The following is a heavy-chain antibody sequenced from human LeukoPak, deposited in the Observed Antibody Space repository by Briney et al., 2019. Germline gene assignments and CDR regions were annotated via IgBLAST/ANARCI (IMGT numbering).Heavy chain of an antibody. V-gene: IGHV4-39*01. Sequence: SETLSLTCTVSGGSISSSSYYWGWIRQPPGKGLEWIGSTYYSGSTYYNPSLKSRVTISVDTSKNQFSLKLSSVTAADTAVYYCARQTPDYGDDYWGQGTLVTVSS. J-gene: IGHJ4*02. CDR1: GGSISSSSYY. CDR3: ARQTPDYGDDY. CDR2: TYYSGST. D-gene: IGHD4-17*01.